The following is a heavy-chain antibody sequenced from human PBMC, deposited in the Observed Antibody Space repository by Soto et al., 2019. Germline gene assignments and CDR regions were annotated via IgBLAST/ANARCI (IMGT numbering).Heavy chain of an antibody. D-gene: IGHD2-2*01. CDR3: ARDRFYRIGPLLGYCSSTSCYDIDY. CDR2: ISAYNGNT. Sequence: ASVKVSSKASGYTFTSYGISWVRQAPGQGLEWMGWISAYNGNTNYAQKLRGRVTMTTDTSTSTAYMELRSLRSVDTAVYYCARDRFYRIGPLLGYCSSTSCYDIDYWGQGTLVTVSS. J-gene: IGHJ4*02. V-gene: IGHV1-18*01. CDR1: GYTFTSYG.